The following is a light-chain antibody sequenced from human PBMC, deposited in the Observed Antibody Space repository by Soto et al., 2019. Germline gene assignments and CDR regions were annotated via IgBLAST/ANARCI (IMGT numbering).Light chain of an antibody. CDR1: SGSIASNH. V-gene: IGLV6-57*04. CDR2: EDN. J-gene: IGLJ2*01. Sequence: NFMLTQPHSVSESPGKTVTISCTRSSGSIASNHVQWYQQRPGSAPTIVIYEDNQRPSGVPDRFSGSIDSSSNSASLTISGLKTEDEADYYCQSYDTSTVVFGGGTKLTVL. CDR3: QSYDTSTVV.